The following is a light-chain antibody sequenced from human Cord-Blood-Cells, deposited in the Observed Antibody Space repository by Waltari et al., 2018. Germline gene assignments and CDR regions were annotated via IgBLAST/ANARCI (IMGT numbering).Light chain of an antibody. V-gene: IGKV1-39*01. CDR1: QSICIY. Sequence: DIQMTQSPSSLSASVGDRVTITCRASQSICIYLHRYQQKPGKSPKLLIYAASSLQSGVPVRFSGSGSVTDFTHTISRLQPEHFALYSCQQCYSTPLSFGGGTHVQIQ. CDR3: QQCYSTPLS. J-gene: IGKJ4*01. CDR2: AAS.